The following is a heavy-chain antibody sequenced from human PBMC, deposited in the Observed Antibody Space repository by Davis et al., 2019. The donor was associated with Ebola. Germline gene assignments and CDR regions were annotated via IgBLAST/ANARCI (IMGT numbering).Heavy chain of an antibody. CDR1: GFSLSTSGMC. V-gene: IGHV2-70*11. CDR2: IDWDDDK. D-gene: IGHD5-12*01. CDR3: ARDRGGYRYYYYGMDV. Sequence: SGPTLVQPTQTLTLTCTFSGFSLSTSGMCVSWIRQPPGKALEWLARIDWDDDKYYSTSLKTRLTISKDTSKNQVVLTMTNMDPVDTATYYCARDRGGYRYYYYGMDVWGQGTTVTVSS. J-gene: IGHJ6*02.